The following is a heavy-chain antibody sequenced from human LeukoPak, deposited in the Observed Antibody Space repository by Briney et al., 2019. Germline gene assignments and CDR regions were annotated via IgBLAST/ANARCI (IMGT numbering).Heavy chain of an antibody. D-gene: IGHD2-15*01. CDR2: INTNTGNP. CDR1: GYTFTSYA. V-gene: IGHV7-4-1*02. Sequence: GASVKVSCKASGYTFTSYAMNWVRQAPGQGLEWMGWINTNTGNPTYAQGFTGRFVFSLDTSVSTAYLQISSPKAEDTAVYYCATDAPTGYCSGGSCFLVDYWGQGTLVTVSS. J-gene: IGHJ4*02. CDR3: ATDAPTGYCSGGSCFLVDY.